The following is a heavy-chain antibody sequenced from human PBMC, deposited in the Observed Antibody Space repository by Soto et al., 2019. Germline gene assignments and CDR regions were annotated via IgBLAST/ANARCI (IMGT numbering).Heavy chain of an antibody. J-gene: IGHJ5*02. V-gene: IGHV3-23*01. CDR1: GFTFSNYA. Sequence: PGGSLRLSCAASGFTFSNYAIVWVRQAPGKGLEWVSGLYGGGGHTNYADSVKGRFTISRDNSKNTLYLQMNSLRPEDTAVYMCAKDAVSGDGVWLVEPWGQGTLVTVSS. CDR2: LYGGGGHT. D-gene: IGHD4-17*01. CDR3: AKDAVSGDGVWLVEP.